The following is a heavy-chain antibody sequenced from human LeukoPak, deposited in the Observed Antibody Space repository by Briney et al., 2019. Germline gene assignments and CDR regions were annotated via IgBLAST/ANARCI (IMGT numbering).Heavy chain of an antibody. Sequence: ASVRLSCKASVYTFTIFGVSWVRQAPGQGLEWLGWISAYNGNTDFAQKFQGRVTLTIETSTATAYMDLRSLKSDDTAVYYCARDRYSGAYSFDYWGHGTLVTVSS. D-gene: IGHD5-12*01. V-gene: IGHV1-18*01. CDR1: VYTFTIFG. CDR2: ISAYNGNT. CDR3: ARDRYSGAYSFDY. J-gene: IGHJ4*01.